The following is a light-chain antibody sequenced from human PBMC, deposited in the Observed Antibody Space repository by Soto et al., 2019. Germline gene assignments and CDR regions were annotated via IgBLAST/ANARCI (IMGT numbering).Light chain of an antibody. V-gene: IGLV2-14*01. CDR1: SSDINTSRY. Sequence: QSALTQPASVSGSPGQSITISCIGASSDINTSRYVSWYQQHPGKAPKLLIYEVSIRPSGVSSRFSGSKSANMASLTISGLQPEDEADYFCSSDVSGYSLGVFGGGTKLTVL. J-gene: IGLJ3*02. CDR3: SSDVSGYSLGV. CDR2: EVS.